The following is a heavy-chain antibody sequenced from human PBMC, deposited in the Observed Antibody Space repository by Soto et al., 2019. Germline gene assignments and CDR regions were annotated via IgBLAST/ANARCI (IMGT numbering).Heavy chain of an antibody. J-gene: IGHJ5*02. V-gene: IGHV3-23*01. Sequence: EVQLLESGGGLVQPGGSLRLSCAASGFTFSSYAMSWVRQAPGKGLEWVSAISGSGGSTYYADSVKGRFTISRDNSKNTLYLQMNSLRAEDTAVYYCAKGPTGYSYGYPNWFDPWGQGTLVTVSS. CDR2: ISGSGGST. CDR1: GFTFSSYA. D-gene: IGHD5-18*01. CDR3: AKGPTGYSYGYPNWFDP.